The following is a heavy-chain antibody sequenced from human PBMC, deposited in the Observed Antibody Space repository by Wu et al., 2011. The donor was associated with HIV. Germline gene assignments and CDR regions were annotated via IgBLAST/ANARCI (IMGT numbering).Heavy chain of an antibody. CDR3: ASQNPDLVVVVAATHAPDAFDI. J-gene: IGHJ3*02. CDR1: GGTFSSYA. CDR2: IIPIFGTA. Sequence: QVQLVQSGAEVKKPGSSVKVSCKASGGTFSSYAISWVRQAPGQGLEWMGGIIPIFGTANYTQKFQGRVTITTDESTTTAYMELSSLRSEDTAVYYCASQNPDLVVVVAATHAPDAFDIWGQGHWSPSLQ. V-gene: IGHV1-69*05. D-gene: IGHD2-15*01.